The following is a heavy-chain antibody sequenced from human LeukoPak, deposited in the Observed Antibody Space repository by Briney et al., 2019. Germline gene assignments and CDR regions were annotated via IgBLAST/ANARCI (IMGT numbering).Heavy chain of an antibody. CDR2: IYYSGST. J-gene: IGHJ4*02. Sequence: SETLSLTCTVSGGSISSYYWSWIRQPPGKGLEWIGSIYYSGSTYYNPSLKSRVTISVDTSKNQFSLKLNSMTATDTAVYYCARHYGPWGQGTLVTVSS. CDR3: ARHYGP. CDR1: GGSISSYY. V-gene: IGHV4-59*08. D-gene: IGHD3-10*01.